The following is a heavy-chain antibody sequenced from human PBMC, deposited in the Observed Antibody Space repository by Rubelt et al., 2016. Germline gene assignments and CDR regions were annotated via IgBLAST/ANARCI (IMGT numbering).Heavy chain of an antibody. CDR1: GDSVGTYY. CDR3: ARARYSSAQIGVIDY. D-gene: IGHD5-18*01. CDR2: IYYSGRA. J-gene: IGHJ4*02. Sequence: QVQLQESGPGLVKPSETLSFTCTVSGDSVGTYYWSWVRQPPGQGLEWIGYIYYSGRAIYSPSLKNRVTISVDTSNNQIPRKLSAVTVADTAVYYCARARYSSAQIGVIDYWGQGTLVTVSS. V-gene: IGHV4-59*02.